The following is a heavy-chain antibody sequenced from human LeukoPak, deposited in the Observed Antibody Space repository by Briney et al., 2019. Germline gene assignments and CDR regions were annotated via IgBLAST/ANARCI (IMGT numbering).Heavy chain of an antibody. V-gene: IGHV4-38-2*01. Sequence: PSETLSLTCAVSDYSISSGYYWGWIRQPPGKGLEWIGSIYHSGSTYYNPSLKSRVTISVDTSKNQFSLKLSSVTAADTAVYYCAAGYYSGGSCYSVVHDAFDIWGQGTMVTVSS. J-gene: IGHJ3*02. D-gene: IGHD2-15*01. CDR2: IYHSGST. CDR3: AAGYYSGGSCYSVVHDAFDI. CDR1: DYSISSGYY.